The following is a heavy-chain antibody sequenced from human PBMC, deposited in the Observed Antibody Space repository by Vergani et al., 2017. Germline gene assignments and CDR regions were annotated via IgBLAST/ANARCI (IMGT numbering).Heavy chain of an antibody. D-gene: IGHD5-18*01. CDR2: IYAGDSDT. J-gene: IGHJ3*02. CDR1: GYSFTSYW. Sequence: EVQLVQSGAEVTQPGEPLKISCKGSGYSFTSYWIGWVRQTAGKGLEWMGIIYAGDSDTRYSPSFQGQVTISADKSISTAYLQWSSLKASDTAMYYCASGGYSYGYWDAFDIWGQGTMVTGSS. CDR3: ASGGYSYGYWDAFDI. V-gene: IGHV5-51*01.